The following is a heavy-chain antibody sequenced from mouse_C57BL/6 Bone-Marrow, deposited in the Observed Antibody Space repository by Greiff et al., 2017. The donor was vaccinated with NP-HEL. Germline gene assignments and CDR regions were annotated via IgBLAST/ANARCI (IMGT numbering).Heavy chain of an antibody. CDR1: GYTFTSYW. CDR2: IDPSDSYT. Sequence: VQLQQPGAELVKPGASVKLSCKASGYTFTSYWMQWVKQRPGQGLEWIGEIDPSDSYTNYNQKFKGKATLTVDTSSSTAYMQLSSLTSEDSAVYYCARGGNGVYSDWGQGTTLTVSS. J-gene: IGHJ2*01. D-gene: IGHD1-1*01. V-gene: IGHV1-50*01. CDR3: ARGGNGVYSD.